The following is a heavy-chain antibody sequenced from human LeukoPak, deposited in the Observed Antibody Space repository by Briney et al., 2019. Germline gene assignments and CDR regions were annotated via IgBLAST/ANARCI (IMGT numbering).Heavy chain of an antibody. D-gene: IGHD6-19*01. CDR2: IYYTGST. CDR1: GGSIRRSSYY. Sequence: SETLSLTCTVSGGSIRRSSYYWGWTRQPPGKGLEWIGGIYYTGSTNYNPSLKSRVTMSVDTSKNQFSLNLTSVTAADTAVYYCARGPRSSGSFSIDFWGQGTLVTVSS. J-gene: IGHJ4*02. V-gene: IGHV4-39*07. CDR3: ARGPRSSGSFSIDF.